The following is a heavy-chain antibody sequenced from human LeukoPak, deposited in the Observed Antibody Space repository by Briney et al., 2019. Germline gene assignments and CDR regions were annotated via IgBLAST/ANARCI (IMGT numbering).Heavy chain of an antibody. CDR3: ARGRGSSGWQDAFDI. J-gene: IGHJ3*02. D-gene: IGHD6-19*01. CDR1: GYTFTSYD. CDR2: MNPNSGNT. Sequence: ASVTVSCKASGYTFTSYDINWVRQAPGQGLEWMGWMNPNSGNTGYAQKFQGRVTMTRNTSISTAYMELSSLRSEDTAVYYCARGRGSSGWQDAFDIWGQGTMVTVSS. V-gene: IGHV1-8*01.